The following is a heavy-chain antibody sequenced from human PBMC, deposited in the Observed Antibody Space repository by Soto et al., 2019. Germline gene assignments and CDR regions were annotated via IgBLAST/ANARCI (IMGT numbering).Heavy chain of an antibody. D-gene: IGHD6-19*01. J-gene: IGHJ6*02. CDR1: GGSVSSGSYY. Sequence: QVQLQESGPGLVKPSETLSLTCTVSGGSVSSGSYYWSWIRQPPGKGLEWIGYIYYSGSTNYNPSLKSRVTISVDTSKNQFSLQLSSVTGADTAVYYCARGIEGWYQGRYYYGMDVWGQGTTVTVSS. V-gene: IGHV4-61*01. CDR3: ARGIEGWYQGRYYYGMDV. CDR2: IYYSGST.